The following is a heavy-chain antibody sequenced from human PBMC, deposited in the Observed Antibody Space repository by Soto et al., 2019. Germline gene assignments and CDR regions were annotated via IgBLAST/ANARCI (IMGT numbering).Heavy chain of an antibody. J-gene: IGHJ4*02. CDR1: AGSNSRSSSY. CDR3: HNWIDVDFGY. D-gene: IGHD1-20*01. V-gene: IGHV4-39*01. Sequence: SETVSLTCTVSAGSNSRSSSYWGWIRQPPGKGREWIGSLEYSEGAYYDRSLSSLGTISVPTSPNNFSLKLSSATAADTAVLSCHNWIDVDFGYGGQGTLVTVSS. CDR2: LEYSEGA.